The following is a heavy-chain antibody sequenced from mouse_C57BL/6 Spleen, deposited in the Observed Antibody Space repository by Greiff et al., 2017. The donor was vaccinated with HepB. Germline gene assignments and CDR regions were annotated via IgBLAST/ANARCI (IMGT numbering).Heavy chain of an antibody. V-gene: IGHV3-6*01. D-gene: IGHD4-1*01. J-gene: IGHJ2*01. CDR1: GYSITSGYY. Sequence: DVQLQESGPGLVKPSQSLSLTCSVTGYSITSGYYWNWIRQFPGNKLEWMGYISYDGSNNYNPSLKNRISITRDTSKNQFFLKLNSVTTEDTATYYCARDVGRSYFDYWGQGTTLTVSS. CDR3: ARDVGRSYFDY. CDR2: ISYDGSN.